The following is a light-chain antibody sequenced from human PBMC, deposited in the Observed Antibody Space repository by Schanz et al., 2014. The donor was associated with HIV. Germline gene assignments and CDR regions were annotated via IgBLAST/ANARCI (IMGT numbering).Light chain of an antibody. J-gene: IGLJ2*01. CDR2: EGS. CDR3: SSFAGNNKLL. V-gene: IGLV2-23*01. Sequence: QSALTQPASVSGSPGQSITISCTGTSSDVGSSNLVSWYQQHPGKAPKLMIYEGSKRPSGVSNRFSGSKSGNTASLTISGLQADDEADYYCSSFAGNNKLLFGGGTKLTVL. CDR1: SSDVGSSNL.